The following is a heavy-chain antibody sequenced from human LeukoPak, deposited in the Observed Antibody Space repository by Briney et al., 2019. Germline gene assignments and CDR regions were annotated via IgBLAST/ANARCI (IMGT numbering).Heavy chain of an antibody. CDR1: GFTFSSYS. V-gene: IGHV3-21*04. D-gene: IGHD3-16*01. CDR3: AREGRLGKYFDL. J-gene: IGHJ2*01. Sequence: GGSLRLSCAASGFTFSSYSMNWVRQAPGKGLEWVSSISSSSSYIYYADSVKGRFTISRDNAKNSLYLQMNSLRAEDTAVYYCAREGRLGKYFDLWGRGTLVTVSS. CDR2: ISSSSSYI.